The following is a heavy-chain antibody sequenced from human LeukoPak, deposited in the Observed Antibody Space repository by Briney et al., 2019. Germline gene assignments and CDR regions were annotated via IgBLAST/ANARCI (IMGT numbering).Heavy chain of an antibody. CDR2: IIGSGATT. J-gene: IGHJ4*02. Sequence: GGSLRLSCAASGFTFSNYAMSWVRQAPGKGLEGVSTIIGSGATTYYADSVKGRFTISRDNSKNTLYLQMNSLRAEDTAVYYCAKVFFAERLTTIFDLWGQGTLVTVSS. V-gene: IGHV3-23*01. CDR3: AKVFFAERLTTIFDL. CDR1: GFTFSNYA. D-gene: IGHD3-3*01.